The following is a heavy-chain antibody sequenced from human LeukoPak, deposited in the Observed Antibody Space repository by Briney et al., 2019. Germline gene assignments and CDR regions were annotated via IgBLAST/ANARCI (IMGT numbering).Heavy chain of an antibody. CDR1: GGSFSGYY. Sequence: SETLSLTCAVYGGSFSGYYWSWIRQPPGKGLEWIGEINHSGSTNYNPSLKSRVTISLDTSKNQFSLKLISVTAADTAVYYCAREAHGDYSDYWGQGTLVTVSS. D-gene: IGHD4-17*01. CDR3: AREAHGDYSDY. J-gene: IGHJ4*02. CDR2: INHSGST. V-gene: IGHV4-34*01.